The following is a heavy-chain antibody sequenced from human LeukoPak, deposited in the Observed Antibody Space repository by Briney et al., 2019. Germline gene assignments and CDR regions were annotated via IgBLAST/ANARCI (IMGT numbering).Heavy chain of an antibody. CDR1: GDTVSSNRAA. CDR2: TYYRSKWYN. D-gene: IGHD2/OR15-2a*01. Sequence: SQTLSLTCAISGDTVSSNRAAWNWIRQSPSRGLEWLGRTYYRSKWYNDYAVSVKSRITINPDTSKNQFSLQLNSVTPEYTAVYYCAKDPNIFSLFDPWGQGTLVTVSS. J-gene: IGHJ5*02. CDR3: AKDPNIFSLFDP. V-gene: IGHV6-1*01.